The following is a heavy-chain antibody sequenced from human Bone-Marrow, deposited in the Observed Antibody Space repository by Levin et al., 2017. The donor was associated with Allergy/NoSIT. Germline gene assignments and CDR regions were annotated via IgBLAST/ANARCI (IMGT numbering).Heavy chain of an antibody. J-gene: IGHJ5*02. Sequence: PGESLKISCKASGYTFSDYYLHWVRQAPGQGLEWMGWLDPRSGDTHYTQMFQDRVTMTSDSSINTVYMELINLTFHDTAVYYCAKTDSFWSGPPWFDPWGQGTLITVSS. CDR3: AKTDSFWSGPPWFDP. CDR2: LDPRSGDT. D-gene: IGHD3-3*01. CDR1: GYTFSDYY. V-gene: IGHV1-2*02.